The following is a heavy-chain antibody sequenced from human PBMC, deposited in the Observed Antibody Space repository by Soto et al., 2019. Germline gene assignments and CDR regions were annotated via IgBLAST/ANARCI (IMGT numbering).Heavy chain of an antibody. CDR2: ISGSGGST. CDR3: AKDAPYYYDSSGYSDY. CDR1: GFTFSSYA. D-gene: IGHD3-22*01. Sequence: GGSLRLSCAASGFTFSSYAMSWVRQAPGKGLEWVSAISGSGGSTYYVDSVKGRFTISRDNSKNTLYLQMNSLRAEDTAVYYCAKDAPYYYDSSGYSDYWGQGTLVTVSS. J-gene: IGHJ4*02. V-gene: IGHV3-23*01.